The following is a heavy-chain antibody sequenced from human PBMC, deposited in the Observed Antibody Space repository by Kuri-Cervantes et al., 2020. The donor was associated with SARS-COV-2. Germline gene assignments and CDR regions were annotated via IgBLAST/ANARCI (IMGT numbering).Heavy chain of an antibody. J-gene: IGHJ4*02. Sequence: GESLKISCETSGFSFTDYYVSWIRQIPGRGLEWVSIIDDSGVNTYYADSVKGRFTISRDNSKNTLYLQMNNLRADDTAVYYCARSQGEWDLLVPIAYWGRGTLVTVSS. CDR3: ARSQGEWDLLVPIAY. CDR2: IDDSGVNT. CDR1: GFSFTDYY. D-gene: IGHD1-26*01. V-gene: IGHV3-23*01.